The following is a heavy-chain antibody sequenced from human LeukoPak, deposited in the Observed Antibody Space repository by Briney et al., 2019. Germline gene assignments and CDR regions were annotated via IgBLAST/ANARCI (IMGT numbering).Heavy chain of an antibody. CDR3: ARGRQYYYGSGRPRAPFDY. V-gene: IGHV4-34*01. J-gene: IGHJ4*02. CDR1: GGSFSGYY. D-gene: IGHD3-10*01. CDR2: INHSGST. Sequence: PSETLSLTCAVYGGSFSGYYWSWIRQPSGKGLEWIGEINHSGSTNYNPSLKSRVTISVDTSKNLFSLKLSSVTAADTAVYYCARGRQYYYGSGRPRAPFDYWGQGTLVTVSS.